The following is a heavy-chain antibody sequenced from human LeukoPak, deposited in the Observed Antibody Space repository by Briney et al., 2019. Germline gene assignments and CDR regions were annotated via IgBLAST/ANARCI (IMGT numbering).Heavy chain of an antibody. CDR2: IRFDGSYN. CDR3: TTDGSNPDAFDI. CDR1: RFTFSSYG. V-gene: IGHV3-30*02. J-gene: IGHJ3*02. D-gene: IGHD5-12*01. Sequence: PGGSLRLSCATSRFTFSSYGMHWVRQAPGKGLEWVAFIRFDGSYNYYADSVKGRFTISRDNSKNTLYLQMNSLKTEDTAVYYCTTDGSNPDAFDIWGQGTMVTVSS.